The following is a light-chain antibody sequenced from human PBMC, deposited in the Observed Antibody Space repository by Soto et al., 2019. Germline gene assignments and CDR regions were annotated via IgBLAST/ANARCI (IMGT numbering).Light chain of an antibody. J-gene: IGLJ1*01. V-gene: IGLV2-14*03. Sequence: QSVQAHPASVSGSPGQSITISRSGTSSDIGAYDYVSWYHQHPGRAPKLIIYEVSHRFSGLSYRFSGSKSCNTASLTISGPQAEDEGDYYRTSFAPGRAYVFGSGTKVTVL. CDR1: SSDIGAYDY. CDR2: EVS. CDR3: TSFAPGRAYV.